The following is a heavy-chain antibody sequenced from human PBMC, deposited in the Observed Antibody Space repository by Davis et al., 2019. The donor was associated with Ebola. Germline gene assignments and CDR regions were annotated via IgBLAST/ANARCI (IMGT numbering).Heavy chain of an antibody. CDR1: GFTFSSYG. J-gene: IGHJ2*01. D-gene: IGHD4-17*01. V-gene: IGHV3-23*01. CDR3: TRHVSGDFWYFDL. Sequence: GESLKISCAASGFTFSSYGMSWVRQAPGRGLEWVSSISGSGGRTFYADSVKGRFTISRDNSKNTLYLQMNSLRAEDTAVYYCTRHVSGDFWYFDLWGRGTLVTVSS. CDR2: ISGSGGRT.